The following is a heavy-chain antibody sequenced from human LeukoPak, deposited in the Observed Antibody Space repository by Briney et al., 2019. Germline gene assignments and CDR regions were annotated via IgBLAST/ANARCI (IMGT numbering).Heavy chain of an antibody. J-gene: IGHJ5*02. D-gene: IGHD1-7*01. CDR3: ARDSVELGPDWFDP. V-gene: IGHV4-34*01. Sequence: SETLSLTCAVYGGSFSGYYWSWIRQPPGKGLEWIGEINHSGSTNYNPSLKSRVTISVDTSKNQFSLKLSSVTAADTAVYYCARDSVELGPDWFDPWGQGTLVTVSS. CDR1: GGSFSGYY. CDR2: INHSGST.